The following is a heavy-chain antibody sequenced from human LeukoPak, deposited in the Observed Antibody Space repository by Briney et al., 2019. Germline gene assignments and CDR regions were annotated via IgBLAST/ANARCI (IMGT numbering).Heavy chain of an antibody. CDR2: IIPIFGTA. J-gene: IGHJ5*02. V-gene: IGHV1-69*06. CDR3: ARGAAAGTLVPNYNWFDP. D-gene: IGHD6-13*01. Sequence: SVKVSCKASGGTFSNYAISWVRQAPGQGLEWMGGIIPIFGTANYAQKFQGRVTITADKSTSTAYMELSSLRSEDTAVYYCARGAAAGTLVPNYNWFDPWGQGTLVTVSS. CDR1: GGTFSNYA.